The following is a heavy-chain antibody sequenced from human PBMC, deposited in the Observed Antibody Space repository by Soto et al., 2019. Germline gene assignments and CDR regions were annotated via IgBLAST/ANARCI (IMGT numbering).Heavy chain of an antibody. CDR2: IYYSGST. D-gene: IGHD7-27*01. V-gene: IGHV4-39*01. CDR1: GGSISRSSYY. J-gene: IGHJ4*02. CDR3: ARHAWAKPFDY. Sequence: QLQLQESGPGLVKPSETLSLTCTVSGGSISRSSYYWGWIRQPQGKGLEWIGSIYYSGSTYNNPSLKRRVNISVDTYKNQFSLKLSYVTAADTAVYYCARHAWAKPFDYWGQGTLVTVSS.